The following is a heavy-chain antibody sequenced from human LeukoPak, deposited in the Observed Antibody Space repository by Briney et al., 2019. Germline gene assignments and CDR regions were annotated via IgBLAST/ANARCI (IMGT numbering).Heavy chain of an antibody. J-gene: IGHJ4*02. Sequence: PGGSLRLSCAASGFTFSSYWMSWVRQAPGKGLEWVANIQQGRAKQYYVDSVKGRFTISRDNTKNSVYLQMNSLRAEDTAVYYCARDLSATHFDYWGQGTLVTVSS. CDR1: GFTFSSYW. D-gene: IGHD6-25*01. V-gene: IGHV3-7*01. CDR2: IQQGRAKQ. CDR3: ARDLSATHFDY.